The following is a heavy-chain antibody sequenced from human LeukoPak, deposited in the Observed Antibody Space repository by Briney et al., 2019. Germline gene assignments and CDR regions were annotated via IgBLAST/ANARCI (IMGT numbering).Heavy chain of an antibody. D-gene: IGHD2-2*01. J-gene: IGHJ3*02. CDR3: ARQKDIVVVPAADAFDI. CDR2: IYYSGST. V-gene: IGHV4-59*08. Sequence: SETLSLTCSVSGGSISGAYWSWIRQAPGKGLEWIGYIYYSGSTDYNPSLESRVTISVDTSKNQFSLKLSSVTAADTAVYYCARQKDIVVVPAADAFDIWGQGTMVTVSS. CDR1: GGSISGAY.